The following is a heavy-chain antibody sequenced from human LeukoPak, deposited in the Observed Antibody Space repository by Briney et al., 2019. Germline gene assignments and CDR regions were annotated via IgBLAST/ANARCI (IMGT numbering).Heavy chain of an antibody. CDR3: GRVGGRSKAAKGDAFDI. D-gene: IGHD6-6*01. V-gene: IGHV3-21*01. Sequence: GGSLRLSCEASGFTFSSYSMNWVRQAPGKGLEWVSSISSGSTYMYYADSVKGRFTISRDNAQNSMYLQMNSLRAEDTAVYYCGRVGGRSKAAKGDAFDIWGQGTKVTVSS. CDR1: GFTFSSYS. J-gene: IGHJ3*02. CDR2: ISSGSTYM.